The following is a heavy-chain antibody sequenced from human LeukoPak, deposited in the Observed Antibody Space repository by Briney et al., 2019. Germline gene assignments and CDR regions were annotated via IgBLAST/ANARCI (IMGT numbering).Heavy chain of an antibody. CDR3: AREGYCSSTSCLNWFDP. J-gene: IGHJ5*02. CDR2: IIPIFGTA. CDR1: GGTFSSYA. D-gene: IGHD2-2*01. Sequence: SVKVSCKASGGTFSSYAISWVRQAPGQGLEWMGGIIPIFGTANYAQKFQGRVTITADESTSTAYMELSSLRSEDTAVYHCAREGYCSSTSCLNWFDPWGQGTLVTVSS. V-gene: IGHV1-69*13.